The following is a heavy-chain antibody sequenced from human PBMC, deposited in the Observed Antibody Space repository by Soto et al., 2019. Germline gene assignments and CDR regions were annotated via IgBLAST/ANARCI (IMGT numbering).Heavy chain of an antibody. D-gene: IGHD3-22*01. J-gene: IGHJ4*02. CDR3: ARDYDSSGYPSYYFDY. Sequence: QVQLVESGGGVVQPGRSLRLSCAASGFTFSSYGMHWVRQAPGKGLEWVAVIWYDGSNKYYADSVKGRFTISRDNSKNTLYLQMNSLRAEDTAVYYSARDYDSSGYPSYYFDYCCQVTLVTVSS. V-gene: IGHV3-33*01. CDR2: IWYDGSNK. CDR1: GFTFSSYG.